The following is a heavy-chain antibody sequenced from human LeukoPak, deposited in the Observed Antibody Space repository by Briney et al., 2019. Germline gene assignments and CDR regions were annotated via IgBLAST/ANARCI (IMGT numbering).Heavy chain of an antibody. V-gene: IGHV3-30*18. CDR3: AKEYMVRGVIPYYYYYYGMDV. CDR2: ISYDGSNK. D-gene: IGHD3-10*01. Sequence: SGGSLRLSCAASGFTFSSYGMHWVHQAPGKGLEWVAVISYDGSNKYYADSVKGRFTISRDNSKNTLYLQMNSLRAEDTAVYYCAKEYMVRGVIPYYYYYYGMDVWGQGTTVTVSS. CDR1: GFTFSSYG. J-gene: IGHJ6*02.